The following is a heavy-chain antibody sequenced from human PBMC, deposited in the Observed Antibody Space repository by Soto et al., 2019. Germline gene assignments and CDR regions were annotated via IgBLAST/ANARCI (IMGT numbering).Heavy chain of an antibody. V-gene: IGHV3-53*01. J-gene: IGHJ1*01. CDR3: ARDRVESGYPEYFQH. D-gene: IGHD3-22*01. Sequence: EVQLVESGGGLIQPGGSLRLSFAASGFTVSSNYMSWVRQAPGKGLEGVSVIYSGGSTYYADSVKGRFTISRDNSKNTLYLQMNSLRSEDTAVYYCARDRVESGYPEYFQHWGQGTLVTVTS. CDR1: GFTVSSNY. CDR2: IYSGGST.